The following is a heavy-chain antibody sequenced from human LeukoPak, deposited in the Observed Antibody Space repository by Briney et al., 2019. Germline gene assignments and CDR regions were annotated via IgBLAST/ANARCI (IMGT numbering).Heavy chain of an antibody. V-gene: IGHV1-2*02. CDR1: GYSFTGYY. CDR3: ARDYYDSSGYYSAFDI. CDR2: INRNSGGT. D-gene: IGHD3-22*01. J-gene: IGHJ3*02. Sequence: GASVKVSCKASGYSFTGYYMHWVRQAPGQGLEWMGWINRNSGGTKYAQKFQGRVTMTRDMSISTAYMELSRLRSDDTAVYYCARDYYDSSGYYSAFDIWGQGTMVTVSS.